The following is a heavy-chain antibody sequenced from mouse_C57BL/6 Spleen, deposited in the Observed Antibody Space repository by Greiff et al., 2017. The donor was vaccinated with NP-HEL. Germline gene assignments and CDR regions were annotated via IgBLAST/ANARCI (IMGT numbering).Heavy chain of an antibody. D-gene: IGHD1-1*01. CDR2: IDPNSGGP. Sequence: QVQLQQPGAELVKPGASVKLSCKASGYTFTSYWMHWVKQRPGRGLEWIGRIDPNSGGPKYNEKFKSKATLTVDKPSSTAYLQLSSLTSEDSAVYYCARGTTPVVDYFDYWGQGTTLTVSS. CDR3: ARGTTPVVDYFDY. CDR1: GYTFTSYW. V-gene: IGHV1-72*01. J-gene: IGHJ2*01.